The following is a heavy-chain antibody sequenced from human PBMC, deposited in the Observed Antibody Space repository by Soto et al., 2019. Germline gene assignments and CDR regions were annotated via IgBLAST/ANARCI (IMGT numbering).Heavy chain of an antibody. V-gene: IGHV3-21*01. CDR2: ISSSSSYI. J-gene: IGHJ4*02. Sequence: PGGSLRLSCAASGFTFSSYSMNWVRHAPGKGLEWVSSISSSSSYIYYADSVKGRFTISRDNAKNSLYLQMNSLRAEDTAVYYCARPAYDILTGDDYWGQGTLVTVSS. CDR1: GFTFSSYS. D-gene: IGHD3-9*01. CDR3: ARPAYDILTGDDY.